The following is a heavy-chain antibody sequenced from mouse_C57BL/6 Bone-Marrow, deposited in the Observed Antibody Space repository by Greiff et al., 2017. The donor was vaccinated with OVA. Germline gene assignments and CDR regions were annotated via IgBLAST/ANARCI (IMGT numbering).Heavy chain of an antibody. J-gene: IGHJ3*01. CDR3: ARWYDYARWFAY. Sequence: QVHVKQSGAELVRPGTSVKMSCKASGYTFTNYWIGWAKQRPGHGLEWIGDIYPGGGYTNYNEKFKGKATLTADKSSSTAYMQFSSLTSEDSAIYYCARWYDYARWFAYWGQGTLVTVSA. CDR2: IYPGGGYT. D-gene: IGHD2-4*01. CDR1: GYTFTNYW. V-gene: IGHV1-63*01.